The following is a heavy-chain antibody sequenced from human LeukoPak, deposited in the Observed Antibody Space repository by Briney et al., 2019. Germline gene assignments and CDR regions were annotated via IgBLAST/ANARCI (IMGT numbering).Heavy chain of an antibody. CDR3: ARGLNSLDY. CDR2: ISSSGSTI. D-gene: IGHD5-24*01. V-gene: IGHV3-48*03. Sequence: QPGGSLRLSCAASGFTFRSYEMNWVRQAPGKGLEWVSYISSSGSTIYYADSVKGRFTISRDNAKNSLYLQMNRLKAEDTAVYYCARGLNSLDYWGQGTLVTVSS. CDR1: GFTFRSYE. J-gene: IGHJ4*02.